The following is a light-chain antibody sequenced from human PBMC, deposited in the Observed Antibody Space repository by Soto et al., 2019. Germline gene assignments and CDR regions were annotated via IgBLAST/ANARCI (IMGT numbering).Light chain of an antibody. CDR1: QRVSSGY. CDR2: DAS. J-gene: IGKJ4*01. Sequence: EIVLTQSPGTLSLSPGERATLSCRASQRVSSGYLAWYQQKPCQAPRLLIYDASNRATGIPARFSGSGSGTDFTPTISSLEPEDFAVYYCQQRSNWPPVTFGGGTKLDIK. V-gene: IGKV3-11*01. CDR3: QQRSNWPPVT.